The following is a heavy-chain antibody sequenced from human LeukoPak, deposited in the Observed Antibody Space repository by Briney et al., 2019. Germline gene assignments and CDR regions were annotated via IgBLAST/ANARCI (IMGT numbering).Heavy chain of an antibody. CDR1: GGSISSGSYY. V-gene: IGHV4-61*02. CDR2: IYTSGST. D-gene: IGHD5-18*01. Sequence: SETLSLTGTVSGGSISSGSYYWSWIRQPAGKGLEWIGRIYTSGSTNYNPSLKRRVTISVDTSTNQFSLKLSSVTAADTAVYYCARDFSTNTAMVPSLDYWGQGTLVTVSS. CDR3: ARDFSTNTAMVPSLDY. J-gene: IGHJ4*02.